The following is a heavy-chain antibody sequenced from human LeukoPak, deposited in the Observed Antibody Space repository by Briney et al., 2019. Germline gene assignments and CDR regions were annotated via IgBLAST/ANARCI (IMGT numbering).Heavy chain of an antibody. Sequence: SETLSLTCTVSGGSISSYYWTWIRQPAGKGLEWIGRIYSSGSTNYNPSLKSRVTILLDTSKNQCSLKLTSVSAADTAVYYCARLKLGAYFDLWGRGTLVTVSS. CDR1: GGSISSYY. D-gene: IGHD3-16*01. V-gene: IGHV4-4*07. J-gene: IGHJ2*01. CDR2: IYSSGST. CDR3: ARLKLGAYFDL.